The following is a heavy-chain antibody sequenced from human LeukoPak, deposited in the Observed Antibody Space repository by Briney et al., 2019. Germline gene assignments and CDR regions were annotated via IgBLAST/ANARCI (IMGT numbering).Heavy chain of an antibody. CDR1: DGSINSVGYH. CDR2: IDYRGTA. D-gene: IGHD5-24*01. CDR3: ARVEAATTNPRFGY. V-gene: IGHV4-31*03. Sequence: PSQTLSLTCTVSDGSINSVGYHWSWVRQLPGKGLDWVGYIDYRGTAFYNPSLRSRVTISIVTSQNQFSLKVTSVTVADTAVYYCARVEAATTNPRFGYWGQGTLVTVSS. J-gene: IGHJ4*02.